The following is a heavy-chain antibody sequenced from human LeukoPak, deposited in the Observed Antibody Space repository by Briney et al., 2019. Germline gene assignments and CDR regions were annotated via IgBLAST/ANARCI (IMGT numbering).Heavy chain of an antibody. D-gene: IGHD3-16*01. Sequence: PSETLSLTCTVSGGSISSYYWSWIRQPAGKGLEWIGRIYTSGSTNYNPSLKSRVTMSVDTSKNQFSLKLSSVTAADTAMYYCARRGTMGNANWFDPWGQGTLVTVSS. CDR2: IYTSGST. CDR3: ARRGTMGNANWFDP. V-gene: IGHV4-4*07. J-gene: IGHJ5*02. CDR1: GGSISSYY.